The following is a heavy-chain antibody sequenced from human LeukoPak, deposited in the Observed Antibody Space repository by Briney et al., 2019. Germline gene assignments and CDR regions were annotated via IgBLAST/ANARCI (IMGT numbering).Heavy chain of an antibody. CDR3: ARDPLYGSGA. CDR2: IRADGGVR. J-gene: IGHJ5*02. Sequence: GGSLRLSCAASGFTFSSSWMSWVRQAPGKGLEGVANIRADGGVRNYVDSVKGRFTISRDNAKNSLYLQMNSLRAEDTAVYYCARDPLYGSGAWGQGTLVTVSS. V-gene: IGHV3-7*05. D-gene: IGHD6-19*01. CDR1: GFTFSSSW.